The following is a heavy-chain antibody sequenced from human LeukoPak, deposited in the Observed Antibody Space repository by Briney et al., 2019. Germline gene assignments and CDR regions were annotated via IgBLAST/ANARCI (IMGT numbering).Heavy chain of an antibody. CDR2: VIGSGSST. CDR3: AKRDTSGWYYFDS. Sequence: QSGGSLRLSCAASGFTFSNYDMSWVRRAPGKGLEWVSTVIGSGSSTYYADSVKGRFTISRDNSKSTLYLQMNSLRAEDTAVYSCAKRDTSGWYYFDSWGRGTLVTVSS. V-gene: IGHV3-23*01. CDR1: GFTFSNYD. J-gene: IGHJ4*02. D-gene: IGHD6-19*01.